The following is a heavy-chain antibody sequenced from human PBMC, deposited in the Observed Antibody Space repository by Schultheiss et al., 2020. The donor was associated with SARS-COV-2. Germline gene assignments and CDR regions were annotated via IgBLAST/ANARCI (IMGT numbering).Heavy chain of an antibody. CDR1: GFTFSSYW. V-gene: IGHV3-21*04. CDR3: AKDDCSGGTCYPDY. D-gene: IGHD2-15*01. CDR2: ISSSSSYI. Sequence: GESLKISCAASGFTFSSYWMHWVRQAPGKGLVWVSSISSSSSYIYYADSVKGRFTISRDNAKNSLYLQMNSLRAEDTAVYYCAKDDCSGGTCYPDYWGQGTLVTVSS. J-gene: IGHJ4*02.